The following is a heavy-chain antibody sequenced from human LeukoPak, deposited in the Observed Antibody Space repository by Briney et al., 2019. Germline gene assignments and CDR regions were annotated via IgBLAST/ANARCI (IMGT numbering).Heavy chain of an antibody. J-gene: IGHJ4*02. Sequence: PGGCLRLSCAAAGFTFSDYYMSWVRQAGGKGREWVSYISSSGSIIYYADSVKGRFIISRDNAKNSLYLQMNSLRAEDTAVYFCARVGYDSSGRFDYWGQGTLVTVSS. V-gene: IGHV3-11*04. CDR1: GFTFSDYY. CDR3: ARVGYDSSGRFDY. CDR2: ISSSGSII. D-gene: IGHD3-22*01.